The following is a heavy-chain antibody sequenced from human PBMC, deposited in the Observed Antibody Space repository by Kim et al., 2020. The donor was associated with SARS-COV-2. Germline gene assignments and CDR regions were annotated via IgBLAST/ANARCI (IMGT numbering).Heavy chain of an antibody. CDR1: GGTFSSYA. Sequence: SVKVSCKASGGTFSSYAISWVRQAPGQGLEWMGGIIPIFGTANYAQKFQGRVTITADESTSTAYMELSSLRSEDTAVYYCARHPDCSSTSCPNYGMDVWGQGTTVTVSS. V-gene: IGHV1-69*13. CDR3: ARHPDCSSTSCPNYGMDV. D-gene: IGHD2-2*01. CDR2: IIPIFGTA. J-gene: IGHJ6*02.